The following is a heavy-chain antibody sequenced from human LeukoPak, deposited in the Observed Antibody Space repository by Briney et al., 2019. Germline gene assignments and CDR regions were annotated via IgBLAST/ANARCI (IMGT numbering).Heavy chain of an antibody. D-gene: IGHD5-18*01. V-gene: IGHV3-21*01. CDR3: ARAPGLWIQLWLGDYFDY. CDR1: GFTFSSYA. CDR2: ISSSSSYI. Sequence: GGSLRLSCAASGFTFSSYAMSWVRQAPGKGLEWVSSISSSSSYIYYADSVKGRFTISRDNAKNSLYLQMNSLRAEDTAVYYCARAPGLWIQLWLGDYFDYWGQGTLVTVSS. J-gene: IGHJ4*02.